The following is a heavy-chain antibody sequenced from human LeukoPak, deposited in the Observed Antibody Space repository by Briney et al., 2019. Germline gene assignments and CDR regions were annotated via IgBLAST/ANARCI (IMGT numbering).Heavy chain of an antibody. CDR2: ISSSGSTI. CDR3: ARAGFWSGSTFDY. V-gene: IGHV3-48*03. J-gene: IGHJ4*02. D-gene: IGHD3-3*01. Sequence: GGSLRLSCAASGFTFSSYEMNWVRQAPGKGLEWVSYISSSGSTIYYADSVKGRFTISRDNAKNSLYLQMNSLRAEDTAVYYCARAGFWSGSTFDYWGQGTLVTVSS. CDR1: GFTFSSYE.